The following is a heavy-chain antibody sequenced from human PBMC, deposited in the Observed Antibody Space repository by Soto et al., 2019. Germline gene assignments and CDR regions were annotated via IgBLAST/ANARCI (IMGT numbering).Heavy chain of an antibody. CDR3: TSKLRYFDWVHYGMDV. Sequence: SLRLSCAASGFTFSGSAMHWVRQASGKGLEWVGRIRSKANSYATAYAASVKGRFTISRDDSKNTAYLQMNSLKTEDTAVYYCTSKLRYFDWVHYGMDVWGQGTTVTVSS. CDR2: IRSKANSYAT. V-gene: IGHV3-73*01. CDR1: GFTFSGSA. J-gene: IGHJ6*02. D-gene: IGHD3-9*01.